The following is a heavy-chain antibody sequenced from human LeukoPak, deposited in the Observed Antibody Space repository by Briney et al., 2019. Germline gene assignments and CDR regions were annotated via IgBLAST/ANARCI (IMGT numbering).Heavy chain of an antibody. CDR1: GGSISSYY. CDR3: ARDSGTTGEVKFDP. V-gene: IGHV4-4*07. D-gene: IGHD3-10*01. CDR2: IYTSGTI. Sequence: SETLSLTCTVSGGSISSYYWSWVRQPAGTALKWIGRIYTSGTITYNPSFKSRVTMSVDTSKNQFFLKLSSVTAADTAVYYCARDSGTTGEVKFDPWGQGTLVTVSS. J-gene: IGHJ5*02.